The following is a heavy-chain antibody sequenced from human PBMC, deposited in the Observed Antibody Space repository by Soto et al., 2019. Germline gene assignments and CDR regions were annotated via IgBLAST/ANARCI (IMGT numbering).Heavy chain of an antibody. V-gene: IGHV4-30-2*01. CDR1: GGSINTATHS. Sequence: QLQLQESGSGLVKPSQTLSLTCAVSGGSINTATHSWSWIRQPPGKGLELLGYIYHSGSTYYNPSAKTSVTTSINKSNSLFSLSLSPMTAAATALHCFGRGGGVTTTAADYWGQGILVTVSS. CDR2: IYHSGST. J-gene: IGHJ4*02. CDR3: GRGGGVTTTAADY. D-gene: IGHD3-16*01.